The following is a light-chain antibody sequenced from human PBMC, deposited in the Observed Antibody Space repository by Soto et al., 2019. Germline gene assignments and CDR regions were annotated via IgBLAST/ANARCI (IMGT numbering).Light chain of an antibody. CDR3: QQSFSFPLT. J-gene: IGKJ4*01. CDR2: AAS. CDR1: QSISSY. V-gene: IGKV1-39*01. Sequence: DIQMTQSPSSLSASVGDRVTITCRASQSISSYLSWYRQKPGKAPKLLIYAASTLQSGVPSRFSGSGSGTDFTLTISSLQTEDFATYYCQQSFSFPLTFGGGTKVDIK.